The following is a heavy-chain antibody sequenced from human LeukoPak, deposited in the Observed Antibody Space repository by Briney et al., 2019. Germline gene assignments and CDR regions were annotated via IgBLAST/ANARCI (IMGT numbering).Heavy chain of an antibody. V-gene: IGHV3-30*04. J-gene: IGHJ6*02. CDR1: GFTFSSYA. CDR2: ISYDGSNK. D-gene: IGHD6-19*01. Sequence: GRSLRLSCAASGFTFSSYAMHWFRQAPGKGLEWVAVISYDGSNKYYADSVKGRFTISRDNSKNTLYLQMNSLRAEDTAVYYCARDGGRAVAGTESYYYYGMDVWGQGTTVTVSS. CDR3: ARDGGRAVAGTESYYYYGMDV.